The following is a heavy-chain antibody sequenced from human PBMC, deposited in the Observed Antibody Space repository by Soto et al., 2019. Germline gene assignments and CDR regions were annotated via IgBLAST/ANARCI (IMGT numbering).Heavy chain of an antibody. V-gene: IGHV4-30-2*01. Sequence: SETLSLTCAVSGGSISSGGYSWSWIRQPPGKGLEWIGYIYHSGSTYYNPSLKSRVTISVDRSKNQFSLKLSSVTAADTAVYYCARGRANRPTLFGPPAPYFDYWGQGTLVTVSS. D-gene: IGHD3-3*01. J-gene: IGHJ4*02. CDR2: IYHSGST. CDR1: GGSISSGGYS. CDR3: ARGRANRPTLFGPPAPYFDY.